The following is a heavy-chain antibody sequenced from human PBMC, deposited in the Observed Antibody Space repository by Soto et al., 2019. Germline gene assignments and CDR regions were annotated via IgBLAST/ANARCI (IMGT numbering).Heavy chain of an antibody. Sequence: EVQLVESGGGLVKPGGSLRLSCAASGFTFSSYSMNWVRQAPGKGLEWVSSISSSSSYIYYADSVKGRFTISRDNAKNSLYLQMHSLRAEDTAVYYCARDPGIHPLDYWGQGTLVTVSS. V-gene: IGHV3-21*01. CDR1: GFTFSSYS. CDR2: ISSSSSYI. D-gene: IGHD3-10*01. CDR3: ARDPGIHPLDY. J-gene: IGHJ4*02.